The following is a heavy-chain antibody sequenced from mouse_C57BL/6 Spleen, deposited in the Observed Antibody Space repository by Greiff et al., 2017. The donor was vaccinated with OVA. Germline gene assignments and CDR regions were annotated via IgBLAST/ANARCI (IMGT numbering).Heavy chain of an antibody. CDR1: GYAFSRAW. J-gene: IGHJ4*01. V-gene: IGHV1-82*01. CDR2: IYPGDGDT. CDR3: ATTPGAMDY. D-gene: IGHD5-5*01. Sequence: QVQLQQSGPELVKPGASVKISCKASGYAFSRAWMNWVKQRPGQGLEWIGRIYPGDGDTNYTGKFKGKATLTADESSSTAYMQLSSLTSEDSAVYFCATTPGAMDYWGQGTSVTVSS.